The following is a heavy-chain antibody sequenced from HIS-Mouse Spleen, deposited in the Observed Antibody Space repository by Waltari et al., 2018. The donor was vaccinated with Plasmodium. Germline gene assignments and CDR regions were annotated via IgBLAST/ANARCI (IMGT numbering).Heavy chain of an antibody. D-gene: IGHD6-13*01. V-gene: IGHV1-2*02. CDR2: INPNSGGT. CDR3: ARVLGYKAAAGTFVEYFQH. Sequence: LEWMGWINPNSGGTNYAQKFRGRVTMTRDTSISTAYMELSRLRSDDTAVYYCARVLGYKAAAGTFVEYFQHWGQGTLVTVSS. J-gene: IGHJ1*01.